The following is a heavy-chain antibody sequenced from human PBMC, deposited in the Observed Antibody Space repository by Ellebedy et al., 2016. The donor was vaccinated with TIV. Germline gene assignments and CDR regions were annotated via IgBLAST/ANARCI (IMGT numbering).Heavy chain of an antibody. J-gene: IGHJ4*02. CDR2: ISYDGSNK. CDR3: AKDLGKGWLGRGADY. CDR1: GFTFSSDA. D-gene: IGHD6-19*01. Sequence: GESLKISXAASGFTFSSDAMHWVRQAPGKGLEWVAVISYDGSNKYYADSVKGRFTISRDNPKNTLYLQMNSLRAEDTAVYYCAKDLGKGWLGRGADYWGQGTLVTVSS. V-gene: IGHV3-30*04.